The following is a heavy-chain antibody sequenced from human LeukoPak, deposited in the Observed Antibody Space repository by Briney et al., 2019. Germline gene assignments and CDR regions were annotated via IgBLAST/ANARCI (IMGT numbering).Heavy chain of an antibody. CDR3: ARTYYDFWTGSGAI. D-gene: IGHD3-3*01. J-gene: IGHJ3*02. CDR2: ISYSGST. V-gene: IGHV4-39*01. Sequence: PSETLSLTCTVSGDSISSSSYYWGWIRQPPGKGLEWIGSISYSGSTYYKPSLKSRVTVSVDTSKNQFSLKLSSVTAADTAVYYCARTYYDFWTGSGAIWGQGTMVTVSS. CDR1: GDSISSSSYY.